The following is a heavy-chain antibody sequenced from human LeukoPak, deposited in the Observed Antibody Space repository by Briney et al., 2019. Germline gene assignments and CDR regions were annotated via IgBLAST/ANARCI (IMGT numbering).Heavy chain of an antibody. CDR3: ARDRWVENYYMDV. D-gene: IGHD2-15*01. CDR2: IIPILGIA. CDR1: GGTFSSYT. V-gene: IGHV1-69*04. J-gene: IGHJ6*03. Sequence: SVKVSXKASGGTFSSYTISWVRQAPGQGLEWMGRIIPILGIANYAQKFQGRVTITADKSTSTAYMELSSLRSEDTAVYYCARDRWVENYYMDVWGKGTTVTVSS.